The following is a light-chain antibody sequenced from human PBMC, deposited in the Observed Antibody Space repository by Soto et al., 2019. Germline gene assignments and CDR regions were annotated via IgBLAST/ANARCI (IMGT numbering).Light chain of an antibody. CDR2: EVS. J-gene: IGLJ3*02. CDR3: SSYTSSSRCV. CDR1: SSDVGGYNY. V-gene: IGLV2-14*01. Sequence: QSVLTQPASVSGSPGQSITISCTGTSSDVGGYNYVSWYQQHPGKAPKLMIYEVSNRPSGVSNRFSGSKSGNTTSLTISGLQAEDEADYYCSSYTSSSRCVFGGGTKLTVL.